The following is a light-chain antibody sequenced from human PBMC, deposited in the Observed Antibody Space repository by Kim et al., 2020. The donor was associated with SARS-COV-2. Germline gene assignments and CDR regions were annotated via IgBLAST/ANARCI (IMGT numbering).Light chain of an antibody. J-gene: IGLJ2*01. CDR1: SLRTYY. CDR3: NSRDSNDNVV. V-gene: IGLV3-19*01. CDR2: GKN. Sequence: VALGQTVRITCQGDSLRTYYATWYQQKPGQAPILVIYGKNNRPSGIPDRFSGSSSGNTASLTITGIQAGDEADYYCNSRDSNDNVVFGGGTQLTVL.